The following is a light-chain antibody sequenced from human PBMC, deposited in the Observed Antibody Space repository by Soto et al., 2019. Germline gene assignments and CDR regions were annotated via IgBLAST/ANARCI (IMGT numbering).Light chain of an antibody. J-gene: IGKJ2*01. CDR3: QQDSSSPGYT. V-gene: IGKV3-20*01. CDR2: GAS. CDR1: QSVSSNY. Sequence: EIVLPQSPGTLSLSPGERATLSCRASQSVSSNYLAWYRQKPGQAPRLLIYGASNRATGIPDRFSGSGSGTDFTLTTSRLEPEYFAVYYCQQDSSSPGYTFGQGTKLEIK.